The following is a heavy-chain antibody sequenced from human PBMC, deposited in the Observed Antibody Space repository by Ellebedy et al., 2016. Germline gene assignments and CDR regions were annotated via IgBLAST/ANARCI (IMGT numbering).Heavy chain of an antibody. Sequence: GESLKISCAASGLSFSNAWMSWVRQAPGKGLEWLGRIKSKADGGTVECAAPVKGRFTLSRDDSTNTLYLQMDSLKIEDTGVYYCATDQKWEMTTVCWGQGTLVTVSS. CDR3: ATDQKWEMTTVC. CDR1: GLSFSNAW. D-gene: IGHD4-11*01. CDR2: IKSKADGGTV. J-gene: IGHJ4*02. V-gene: IGHV3-15*01.